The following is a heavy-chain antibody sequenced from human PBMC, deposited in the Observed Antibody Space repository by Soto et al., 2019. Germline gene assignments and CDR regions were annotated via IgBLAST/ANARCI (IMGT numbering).Heavy chain of an antibody. D-gene: IGHD6-25*01. Sequence: QVQLQESGPGLVKPSQTLSLTCSVSGGSISSASYFWSWIRQHPGKGLEWIGHIYYSGSTYYNPSLKSRVTISVDTSKNQFSLKLNSVTAADTAVYYCARENRAARPVGYDAFDIWGQGTMVTVSS. J-gene: IGHJ3*02. CDR2: IYYSGST. V-gene: IGHV4-31*03. CDR3: ARENRAARPVGYDAFDI. CDR1: GGSISSASYF.